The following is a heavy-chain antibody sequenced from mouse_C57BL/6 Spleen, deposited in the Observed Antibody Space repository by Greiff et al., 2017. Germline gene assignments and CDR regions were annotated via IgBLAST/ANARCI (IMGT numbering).Heavy chain of an antibody. Sequence: QVQLKQPGAELVKPGASVKMSCKASGYTFTSYWITWVKQRPGQGLEWIGDIYPGSGSTNYNEKFKSKATLTVDTSSSTAYMQLSSLTSEDSTVYYCARGDYAYFDYWGQGTTLTVSS. D-gene: IGHD2-4*01. CDR3: ARGDYAYFDY. CDR1: GYTFTSYW. V-gene: IGHV1-55*01. CDR2: IYPGSGST. J-gene: IGHJ2*01.